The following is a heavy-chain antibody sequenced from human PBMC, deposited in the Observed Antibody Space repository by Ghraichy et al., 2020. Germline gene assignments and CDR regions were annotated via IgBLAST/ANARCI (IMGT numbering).Heavy chain of an antibody. J-gene: IGHJ4*02. D-gene: IGHD6-13*01. CDR2: FDPEDGET. CDR1: GYTLTELS. V-gene: IGHV1-24*01. CDR3: ATDEGYSSSRFYDY. Sequence: ASVKVSCKVSGYTLTELSMHWVRQAPGKGLEWMGGFDPEDGETIYAQKFQGRVTMTEDTSTDTAYMELSSLRSEDTAVYYCATDEGYSSSRFYDYWGQGTLVTVSS.